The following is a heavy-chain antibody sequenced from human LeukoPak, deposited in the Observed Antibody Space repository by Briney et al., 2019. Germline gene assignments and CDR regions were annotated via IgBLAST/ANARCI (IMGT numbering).Heavy chain of an antibody. D-gene: IGHD1-26*01. CDR3: ARDTGDRGSYLPN. CDR1: GFTFSTYW. CDR2: INSDGSST. Sequence: PGGSLRLSCAASGFTFSTYWMHWVRQAPGKGLVWVSHINSDGSSTSYADSVKGRFTISRDNAKNTLFLQMNSLRAEDTAVHYCARDTGDRGSYLPNWGQGTLVTVSS. V-gene: IGHV3-74*01. J-gene: IGHJ4*02.